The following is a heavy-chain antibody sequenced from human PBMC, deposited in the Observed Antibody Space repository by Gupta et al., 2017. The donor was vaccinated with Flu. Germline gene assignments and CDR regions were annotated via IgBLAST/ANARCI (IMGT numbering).Heavy chain of an antibody. V-gene: IGHV2-70*20. CDR3: ARTPYYHYGLDV. CDR1: GFSLSTGGMC. CDR2: IDWDDDK. J-gene: IGHJ6*02. Sequence: QVTSRESGPALVNPTQTLTLTCTFSGFSLSTGGMCVSWVRQSPGKALEWLALIDWDDDKYYNTFLKTRLTISKDTSKNQVDLTMTNMDPVDTATYYCARTPYYHYGLDVWGQGTTVTVS.